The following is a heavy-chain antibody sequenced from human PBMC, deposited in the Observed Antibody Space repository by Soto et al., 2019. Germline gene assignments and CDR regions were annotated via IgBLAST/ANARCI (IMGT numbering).Heavy chain of an antibody. V-gene: IGHV4-31*03. CDR1: GGSISSGGYY. Sequence: QVQLQESGPGLVKPSQTLSLTCTVSGGSISSGGYYWRWIRQHPGKGLEWIGYIYYSGSTYYNPALKGRVTIPVDTSKNQFSLKLSSVAAADTAVYYCARSTAGMDDFDYWGQGTLVTVSS. CDR3: ARSTAGMDDFDY. CDR2: IYYSGST. J-gene: IGHJ4*02.